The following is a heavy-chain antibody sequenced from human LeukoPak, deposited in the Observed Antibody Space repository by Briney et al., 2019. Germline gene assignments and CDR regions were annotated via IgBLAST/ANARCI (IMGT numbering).Heavy chain of an antibody. Sequence: PGASVTVSCTASGGTFSSYAISWVRQAPGQGLEWMGGIIPIFGTANYAQKFQGRVTTTTDESTSTAYMELSSLRSEDTAVYYCARDFLSYDGSENHFEDTFDIWGQGTMVIVSS. J-gene: IGHJ3*02. D-gene: IGHD3-22*01. CDR3: ARDFLSYDGSENHFEDTFDI. CDR1: GGTFSSYA. CDR2: IIPIFGTA. V-gene: IGHV1-69*05.